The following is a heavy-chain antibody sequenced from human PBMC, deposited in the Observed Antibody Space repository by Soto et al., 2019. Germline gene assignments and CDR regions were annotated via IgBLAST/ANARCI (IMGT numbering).Heavy chain of an antibody. J-gene: IGHJ6*02. Sequence: PGGSLRLSCEASGFSFSTYSMHWVRQAPGKGLEWVSSIGRRSDIYYADSVKGRFTISRDNAKNSESLQMNSLRDEDTAVYYCAREETAWPLAYGLDVWGQGTTVTVSS. CDR2: IGRRSDI. V-gene: IGHV3-21*01. CDR3: AREETAWPLAYGLDV. D-gene: IGHD2-21*02. CDR1: GFSFSTYS.